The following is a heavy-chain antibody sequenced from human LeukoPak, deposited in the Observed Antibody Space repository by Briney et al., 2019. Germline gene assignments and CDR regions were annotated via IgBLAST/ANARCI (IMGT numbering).Heavy chain of an antibody. CDR3: ARDLPLFTMIVVPPRGYFDY. CDR1: GGTFSSYA. CDR2: IIPIFGTA. J-gene: IGHJ4*02. D-gene: IGHD3-22*01. V-gene: IGHV1-69*01. Sequence: ASVKVSCKASGGTFSSYAISWVRQAPGQGLEWMGGIIPIFGTANYAQKFQGRVTITADESTSTAYMELSSLRSEDTAVYYCARDLPLFTMIVVPPRGYFDYWGQGTLVTVSS.